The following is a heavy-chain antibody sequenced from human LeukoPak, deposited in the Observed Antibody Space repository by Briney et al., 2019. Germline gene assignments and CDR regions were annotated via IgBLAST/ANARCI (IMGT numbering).Heavy chain of an antibody. D-gene: IGHD5-18*01. J-gene: IGHJ4*02. CDR1: GFTFSSYA. CDR2: ISGSGGST. V-gene: IGHV3-23*01. CDR3: SKTYLGYSSVGDFDY. Sequence: GGSLRLSCAASGFTFSSYAMSWVRQAPGKGLEWVSAISGSGGSTYYADFVKGRFTISRDNSKNTLYLQMNSLRAEDTAVYYCSKTYLGYSSVGDFDYWGQGTLVTVSS.